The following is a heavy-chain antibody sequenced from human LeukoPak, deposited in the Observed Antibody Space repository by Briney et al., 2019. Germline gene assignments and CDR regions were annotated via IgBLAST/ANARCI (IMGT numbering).Heavy chain of an antibody. CDR3: ARQGPGYCGGTSCYGVAY. CDR2: INTNTGNP. CDR1: EYTFTSYA. Sequence: ASVRVSCKASEYTFTSYAMNWVRQAPGQGLEWMGWINTNTGNPTYAQGFTGRFVFSLDTSVNTAYLQISSLKAEDTAVYYCARQGPGYCGGTSCYGVAYWGQGTLVTVSS. V-gene: IGHV7-4-1*02. D-gene: IGHD2-2*01. J-gene: IGHJ4*02.